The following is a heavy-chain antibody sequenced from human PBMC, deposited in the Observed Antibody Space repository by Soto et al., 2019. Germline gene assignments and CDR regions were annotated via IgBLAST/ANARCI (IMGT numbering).Heavy chain of an antibody. D-gene: IGHD2-15*01. Sequence: HPGGSLRLSCAASGFTFSSYAMSWVRQAPGKGLEWVSAISGSGGSTYYADSVKGRFTISRDNSKNTLYLQMNSLRAEDTAVYYCAKVFRYCSGTSCYQNYMDVWGKGTTVTVSS. CDR2: ISGSGGST. CDR1: GFTFSSYA. J-gene: IGHJ6*03. CDR3: AKVFRYCSGTSCYQNYMDV. V-gene: IGHV3-23*01.